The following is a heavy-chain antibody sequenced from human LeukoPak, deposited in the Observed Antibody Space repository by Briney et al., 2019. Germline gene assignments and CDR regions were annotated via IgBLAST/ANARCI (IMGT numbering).Heavy chain of an antibody. CDR1: GFTVSSNY. D-gene: IGHD1-20*01. Sequence: GSLRLSCAASGFTVSSNYMSWVRQAPGKGLEWVSVIYSGGSTYYADSVKGRFTISRDNSKNTLYLQMNSLRAEDTAVYYCVRDETGYITGTRDYWGQGTLVTVSS. V-gene: IGHV3-66*02. J-gene: IGHJ4*02. CDR2: IYSGGST. CDR3: VRDETGYITGTRDY.